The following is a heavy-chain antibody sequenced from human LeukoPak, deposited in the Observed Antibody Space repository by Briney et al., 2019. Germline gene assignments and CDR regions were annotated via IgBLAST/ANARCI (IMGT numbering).Heavy chain of an antibody. Sequence: ASVKVSCKASGYTFTSYYMHWVRQAPGQGLEWMGIINPSGGSTSYAQKFQGRVTITRNTSISTAYMELSSLRSEDTAIYYCAREDYYDGGSSDYWGQGTLVTVSS. V-gene: IGHV1-46*01. CDR3: AREDYYDGGSSDY. CDR1: GYTFTSYY. J-gene: IGHJ4*02. D-gene: IGHD3-22*01. CDR2: INPSGGST.